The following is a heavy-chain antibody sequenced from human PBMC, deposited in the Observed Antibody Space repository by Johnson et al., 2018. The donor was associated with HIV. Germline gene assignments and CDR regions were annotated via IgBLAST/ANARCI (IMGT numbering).Heavy chain of an antibody. CDR3: STGEMVVMLGATLLPLHDAFDI. CDR1: AFTFSSNY. V-gene: IGHV3-15*01. D-gene: IGHD2-21*01. CDR2: LTSATDGGST. J-gene: IGHJ3*02. Sequence: VQLVESGGGLVQPGGSLRLSCASSAFTFSSNYMSWVRPAPGKGLECIVRLTSATDGGSTDYAAAVKGRFTISRDDSNNTVYLQMNSLRTEDTGVYYCSTGEMVVMLGATLLPLHDAFDIWGQGTWVTVSS.